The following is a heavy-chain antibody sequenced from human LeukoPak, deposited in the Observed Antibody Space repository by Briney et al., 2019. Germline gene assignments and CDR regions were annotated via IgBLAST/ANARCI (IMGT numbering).Heavy chain of an antibody. V-gene: IGHV1-18*03. CDR3: ARTRGAVDAFDI. D-gene: IGHD6-19*01. J-gene: IGHJ3*02. Sequence: ASVKVSCKASGYTFTSYGISWVRQARGQGLEWMGWISAYNGNTNYAQKLQGRVTMTTDTSTSTAYMELSSLRSEDMAVYYCARTRGAVDAFDIWGQGTMVTVSS. CDR2: ISAYNGNT. CDR1: GYTFTSYG.